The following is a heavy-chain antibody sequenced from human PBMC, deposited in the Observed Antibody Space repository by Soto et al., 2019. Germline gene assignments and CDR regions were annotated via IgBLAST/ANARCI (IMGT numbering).Heavy chain of an antibody. Sequence: SETLSLTCAVYGGSFSGYYWSWIRQPPGKGLEWIGEINHSGSTNYNPSLKSRVTISVDTSKNQFSLKLSSVTAADTAVYYCARDTWTGYADSWGQGTLVTVSS. CDR2: INHSGST. J-gene: IGHJ4*02. CDR1: GGSFSGYY. V-gene: IGHV4-34*01. CDR3: ARDTWTGYADS. D-gene: IGHD3-9*01.